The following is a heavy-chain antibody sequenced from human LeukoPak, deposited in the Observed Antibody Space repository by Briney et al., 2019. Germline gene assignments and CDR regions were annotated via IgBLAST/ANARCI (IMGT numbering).Heavy chain of an antibody. CDR3: ATPRCSSTTCQFDY. Sequence: GASVKVSCKASGYTFIGYYMHWVRQAPGQGLEWMGWINPNSGGTNYAQKFQGRVTMTRDTSISTAYMELSRLRSDDTAVYYCATPRCSSTTCQFDYWGQGTLVTVSS. J-gene: IGHJ4*02. V-gene: IGHV1-2*02. D-gene: IGHD2-2*01. CDR1: GYTFIGYY. CDR2: INPNSGGT.